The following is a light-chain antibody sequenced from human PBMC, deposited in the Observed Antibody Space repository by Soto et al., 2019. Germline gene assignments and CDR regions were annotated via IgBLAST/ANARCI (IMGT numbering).Light chain of an antibody. CDR1: QDVGRW. J-gene: IGKJ5*01. V-gene: IGKV1D-12*01. CDR3: QQARSFPVT. Sequence: DIQMTQSPSSLSASVGDTVTITCRSSQDVGRWLSWYQQKPGKAPNILIFATSTLQGGVPSRFSGSRSGTDFTLTITSLQSEDFATYYCQQARSFPVTFGQGTRLEL. CDR2: ATS.